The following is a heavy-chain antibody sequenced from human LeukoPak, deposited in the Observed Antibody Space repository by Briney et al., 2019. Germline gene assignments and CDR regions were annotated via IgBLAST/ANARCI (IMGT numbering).Heavy chain of an antibody. Sequence: SETLSLTCTVSGYSIVSDYFWGWIRQPPGKGLEWIGTIYHSGSTYYSPSLKSRVTVSVDTSKNEFSLKLSSVTAADTAVYFCARGIVGSRDFYFRYYFDYWGQGTLVTVSS. D-gene: IGHD3/OR15-3a*01. CDR3: ARGIVGSRDFYFRYYFDY. J-gene: IGHJ4*02. V-gene: IGHV4-38-2*02. CDR1: GYSIVSDYF. CDR2: IYHSGST.